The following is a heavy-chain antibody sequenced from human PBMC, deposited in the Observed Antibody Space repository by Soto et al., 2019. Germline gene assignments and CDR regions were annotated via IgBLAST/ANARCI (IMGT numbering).Heavy chain of an antibody. Sequence: QVQLQESGPGLVRPSGTLSLTCADSGGSISDNNWWSWVRQPPGKGLEWIGEIYRSGTANYNPSLNSRVTISMDKSKNQISLHLYSVTAADSAVYYCARHIGVPGTRGFDYWGQGTLVTVSS. CDR3: ARHIGVPGTRGFDY. J-gene: IGHJ4*02. D-gene: IGHD2-21*01. CDR1: GGSISDNNW. CDR2: IYRSGTA. V-gene: IGHV4-4*02.